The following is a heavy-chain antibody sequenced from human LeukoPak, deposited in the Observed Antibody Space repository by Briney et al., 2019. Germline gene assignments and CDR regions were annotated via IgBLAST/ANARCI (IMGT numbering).Heavy chain of an antibody. CDR3: ARDRLVAAAGTHGWFDP. D-gene: IGHD6-13*01. J-gene: IGHJ5*02. CDR2: IIPILGIA. CDR1: GGTFSGYA. V-gene: IGHV1-69*04. Sequence: SVKVSCKASGGTFSGYAISWVRQAPGQGLEWMGRIIPILGIANYAQKFQGRVTITADKSTSTAYMELSSLRSEDTAVYYCARDRLVAAAGTHGWFDPWGQGTLVTVSS.